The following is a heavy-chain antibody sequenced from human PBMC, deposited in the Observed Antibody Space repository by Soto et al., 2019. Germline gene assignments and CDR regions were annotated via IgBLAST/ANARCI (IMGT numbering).Heavy chain of an antibody. CDR1: GFTFSDYY. D-gene: IGHD5-18*01. CDR3: ARDLAMGHHDAFDI. Sequence: GSLRLSCAASGFTFSDYYMSWIRQAPGKGLEWVSYISSSGSTIYYADSVKGRFTISRDNAKNSLYLQMNSLRAEDTAVYYCARDLAMGHHDAFDIWGQGTMVTVSS. CDR2: ISSSGSTI. V-gene: IGHV3-11*01. J-gene: IGHJ3*02.